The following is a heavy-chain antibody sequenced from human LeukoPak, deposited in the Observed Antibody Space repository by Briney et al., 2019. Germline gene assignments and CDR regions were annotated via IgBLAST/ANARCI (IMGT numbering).Heavy chain of an antibody. CDR1: GYTFTSYG. CDR3: ARVFVTYYDLLTGFYYFDY. Sequence: ASVKVSCKASGYTFTSYGINWVRQAPGQGLEWMGWISAYNGNTNYAQKLQGRVTMTTDTSTSTAYMELRSLRSDDTAVYYCARVFVTYYDLLTGFYYFDYWGQGTLVTVSS. J-gene: IGHJ4*02. D-gene: IGHD3-9*01. CDR2: ISAYNGNT. V-gene: IGHV1-18*01.